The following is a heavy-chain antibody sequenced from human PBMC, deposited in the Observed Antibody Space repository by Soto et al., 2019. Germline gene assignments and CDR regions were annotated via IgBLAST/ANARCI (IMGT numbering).Heavy chain of an antibody. Sequence: SETLSLTCTVSGGSISSSSYYWGWIRQPPGKGLEWIGSIYYSGSTYYNPSLKSRVTISVDTSKNQFSLKLSSVTAADTAVYYCARLLAAYSGSYFDYWGQGTLVTVSS. CDR2: IYYSGST. CDR1: GGSISSSSYY. V-gene: IGHV4-39*01. D-gene: IGHD1-26*01. J-gene: IGHJ4*02. CDR3: ARLLAAYSGSYFDY.